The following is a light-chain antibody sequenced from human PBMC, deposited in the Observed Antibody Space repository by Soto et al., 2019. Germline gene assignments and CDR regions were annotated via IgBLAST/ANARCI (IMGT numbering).Light chain of an antibody. CDR3: AAWDDSLNGYV. J-gene: IGLJ1*01. CDR1: TSNIGSNT. Sequence: SGLTQPDSTSGSGGQRVTNSCSGSTSNIGSNTVNWYQQLPGTAPKTLIYSNNQRPSGVPDRFSGSKSGTSGSLAISGLLSEDEADYYCAAWDDSLNGYVFGTGTKVTL. V-gene: IGLV1-44*01. CDR2: SNN.